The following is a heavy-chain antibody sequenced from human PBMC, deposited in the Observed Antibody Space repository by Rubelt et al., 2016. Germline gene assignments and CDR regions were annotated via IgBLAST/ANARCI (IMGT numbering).Heavy chain of an antibody. CDR3: ARDFSTSAYSSSVYFDY. Sequence: QVQLQESGPGLVKPSETLSLTRTVSGYSISSGYYWGWIRQPPGKGLEWIGSIYHSGSTYYNPSLKSRVTISVDTSKNQFSLKLSSVTAADTAVYYCARDFSTSAYSSSVYFDYWGQGTLVTVSS. V-gene: IGHV4-38-2*02. CDR1: GYSISSGYY. J-gene: IGHJ4*02. CDR2: IYHSGST. D-gene: IGHD6-6*01.